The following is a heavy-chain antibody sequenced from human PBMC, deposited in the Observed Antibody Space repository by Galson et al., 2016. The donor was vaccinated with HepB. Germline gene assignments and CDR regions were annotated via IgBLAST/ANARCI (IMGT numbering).Heavy chain of an antibody. CDR2: ISYDGSNK. Sequence: SLRLSCAASGFTFSSYVMHWVRQAPGKGLAWVAVISYDGSNKFYADSVKGRFTISRDNSKNTMYLQMNSLRDEDTAVYYCAREEDSSTWGLGGNGMDVWGQGTTVTVSS. D-gene: IGHD6-13*01. CDR1: GFTFSSYV. J-gene: IGHJ6*02. CDR3: AREEDSSTWGLGGNGMDV. V-gene: IGHV3-30-3*01.